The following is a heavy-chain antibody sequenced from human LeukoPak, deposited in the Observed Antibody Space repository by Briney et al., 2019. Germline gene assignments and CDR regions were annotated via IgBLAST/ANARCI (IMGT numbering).Heavy chain of an antibody. CDR1: GFTFGDYA. CDR3: TRTPSADAPFDY. CDR2: IRSKAYGGTP. Sequence: GSLRLSCTGSGFTFGDYAMSWVRQAPGKGLEWVAFIRSKAYGGTPEYAASVKGRFTISRDDSKNIAYVQMNSLRTEDTAVYYCTRTPSADAPFDYCCQGSLVTVSS. J-gene: IGHJ4*01. V-gene: IGHV3-49*04. D-gene: IGHD2-2*01.